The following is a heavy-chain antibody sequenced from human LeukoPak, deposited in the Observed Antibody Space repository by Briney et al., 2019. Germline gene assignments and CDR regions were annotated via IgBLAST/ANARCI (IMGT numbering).Heavy chain of an antibody. CDR3: AKGRNGYNPFDY. Sequence: GGSLRLSCAAAGFTFSSFGIHWVRQAPGKGLEWVAVMWFDGSIKYYADSVKGRFTISRDNSKNTLFLQMDTLRAEDTAVYYCAKGRNGYNPFDYWGQGTLVTVSS. CDR1: GFTFSSFG. V-gene: IGHV3-33*06. CDR2: MWFDGSIK. D-gene: IGHD5-24*01. J-gene: IGHJ4*02.